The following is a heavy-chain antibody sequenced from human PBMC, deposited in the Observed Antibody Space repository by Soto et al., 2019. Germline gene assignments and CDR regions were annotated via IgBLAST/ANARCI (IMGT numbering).Heavy chain of an antibody. CDR2: INAGNGKT. J-gene: IGHJ5*02. CDR1: GYTFTSYA. CDR3: ARDCPTQYSSRGALGP. D-gene: IGHD6-6*01. Sequence: ASVKVSCKASGYTFTSYAMHWVRQAPGQRLEWMGWINAGNGKTKYSQKFQGRVTITRDTSASTAYMELSSLRSEDTAVYYCARDCPTQYSSRGALGPWGQGTLVTVSS. V-gene: IGHV1-3*01.